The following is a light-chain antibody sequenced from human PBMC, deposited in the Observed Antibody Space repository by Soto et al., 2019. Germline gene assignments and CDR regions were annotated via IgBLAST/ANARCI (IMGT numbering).Light chain of an antibody. CDR1: QSVSSSY. V-gene: IGKV3-20*01. Sequence: EIVLTQSPGTLSLSPGERATLSCRASQSVSSSYLAWYQQKPGQAPRLLIYGASSRATGIPDRFSGSGSGTDFTLTISRLEPEDLAVYYCQQYGSSPRITFGGGTKVEIK. CDR3: QQYGSSPRIT. CDR2: GAS. J-gene: IGKJ4*01.